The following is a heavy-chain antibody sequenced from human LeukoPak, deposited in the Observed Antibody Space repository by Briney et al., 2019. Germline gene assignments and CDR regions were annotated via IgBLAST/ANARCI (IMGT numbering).Heavy chain of an antibody. J-gene: IGHJ4*02. CDR2: IYYSGST. D-gene: IGHD3-22*01. V-gene: IGHV4-59*12. Sequence: PSETLSLTCTVSGGSISSYYWSWIRQPPGKGLEWIGYIYYSGSTNYNPSLKSRVTISVDTSKNQFSLKLSSVTAADTAVYYCARDRNYYDSSGPSYWGQGTLVTVSS. CDR3: ARDRNYYDSSGPSY. CDR1: GGSISSYY.